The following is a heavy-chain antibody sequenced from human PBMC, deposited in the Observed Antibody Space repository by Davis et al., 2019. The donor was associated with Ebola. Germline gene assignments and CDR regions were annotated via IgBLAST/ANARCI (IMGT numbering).Heavy chain of an antibody. CDR3: ARSPGIRLWGFDP. V-gene: IGHV3-33*01. CDR1: GFAFSTYG. CDR2: IWYDGSSK. Sequence: PGGSLRLYCAASGFAFSTYGMHWIRQAPGQGLEWVALIWYDGSSKFYADSVKGRFTISRDNSKNTLYLQMNSLRVEDSAVYYCARSPGIRLWGFDPWGQGTLVTVSS. D-gene: IGHD2/OR15-2a*01. J-gene: IGHJ5*02.